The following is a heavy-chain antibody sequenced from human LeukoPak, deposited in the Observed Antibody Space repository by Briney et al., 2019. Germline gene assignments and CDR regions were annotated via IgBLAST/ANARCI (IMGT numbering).Heavy chain of an antibody. D-gene: IGHD2-2*01. CDR1: GFTFSDFW. J-gene: IGHJ4*02. CDR2: IKPDGSQI. CDR3: AKVGISTSSFDY. V-gene: IGHV3-7*01. Sequence: PGGSLRLSCAASGFTFSDFWMSWVRQAPGKGLEWVANIKPDGSQIYYVGSVKGRFTISRDNAKGSLYLQMNSLRAEDTSVYYCAKVGISTSSFDYWGQGTLVTVSS.